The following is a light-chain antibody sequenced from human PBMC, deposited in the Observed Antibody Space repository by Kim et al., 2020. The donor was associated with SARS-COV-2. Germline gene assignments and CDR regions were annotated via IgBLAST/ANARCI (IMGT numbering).Light chain of an antibody. CDR1: QSVTSN. Sequence: SLSPGERATRSCRASQSVTSNSAWYQQKPGQAPRLLIYAASPRATGIPARFSGSGSGTEFTLTITSLKSEDFAVYYCQQYHNWPYTFGQGTKLEI. V-gene: IGKV3-15*01. CDR3: QQYHNWPYT. CDR2: AAS. J-gene: IGKJ2*01.